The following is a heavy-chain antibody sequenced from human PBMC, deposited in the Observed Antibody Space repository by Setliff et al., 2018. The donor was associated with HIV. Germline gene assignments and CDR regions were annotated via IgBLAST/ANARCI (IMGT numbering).Heavy chain of an antibody. V-gene: IGHV5-51*01. CDR2: IYPGDSDT. D-gene: IGHD2-2*01. CDR1: GYSFTTYW. CDR3: ARRDLYCSSTSCPLDY. J-gene: IGHJ4*02. Sequence: PGESLTISCKGSGYSFTTYWIGWVRQMPGKGLEWMGIIYPGDSDTRYSPSFQGQVTISADKSISTAYLQWSSLQASDTAMYYCARRDLYCSSTSCPLDYWGQGTLVTVSS.